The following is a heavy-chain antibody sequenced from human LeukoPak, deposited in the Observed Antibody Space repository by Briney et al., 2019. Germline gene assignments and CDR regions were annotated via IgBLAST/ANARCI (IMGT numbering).Heavy chain of an antibody. D-gene: IGHD6-13*01. CDR1: GYTFTGYY. J-gene: IGHJ6*03. Sequence: ASVKVSCKASGYTFTGYYMHWVRQAPGQGLEWMGWINPNSGGTNYAQKFQGRVTMTRDTSISTAYMELSSLRSEDTAVYYCARARAGRAGSSWYTRPPAYYYYYMDVWGKGTTVTISS. CDR3: ARARAGRAGSSWYTRPPAYYYYYMDV. V-gene: IGHV1-2*02. CDR2: INPNSGGT.